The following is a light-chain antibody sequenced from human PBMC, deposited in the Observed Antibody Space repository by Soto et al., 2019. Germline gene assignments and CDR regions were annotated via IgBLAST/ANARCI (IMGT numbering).Light chain of an antibody. J-gene: IGLJ1*01. CDR2: EVS. CDR3: GSYTSRRTYV. V-gene: IGLV2-14*01. Sequence: QSALTQPASVSGSPGQSITISCTGTSSDVDGYKYVSWYQQHPGKAPKLMIFEVSNRPSGVSNRFSGSKSGNTDSLTISARQAEDAGDYYWGSYTSRRTYVFGTGNKVTVL. CDR1: SSDVDGYKY.